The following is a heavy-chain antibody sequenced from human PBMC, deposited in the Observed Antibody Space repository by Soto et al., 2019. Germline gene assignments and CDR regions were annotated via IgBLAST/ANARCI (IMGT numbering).Heavy chain of an antibody. V-gene: IGHV5-51*01. D-gene: IGHD2-8*01. J-gene: IGHJ6*03. CDR1: GYSFTSYW. Sequence: LKISCKGSGYSFTSYWIGWVRQMPGKGLEWMGIIYPGDSDTRYSPSFQGQVTISADKSISTAYLQWSSLKASDTAMYYCARHPVVLNPWEPEVYYMDVWGKGTTVTVSS. CDR2: IYPGDSDT. CDR3: ARHPVVLNPWEPEVYYMDV.